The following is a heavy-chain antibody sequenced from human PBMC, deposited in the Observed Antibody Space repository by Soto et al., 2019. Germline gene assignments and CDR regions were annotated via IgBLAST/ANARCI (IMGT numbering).Heavy chain of an antibody. Sequence: PSETLSLTCTVSGGSISSYYWSWIRQPPGKGLEWIGYIYYGGSTNYNPSLKSRVTISVDTSKNQFSLKLSSVTAADTAVYYCARHEGQSWDDAFDIWGQGTMVTVSS. J-gene: IGHJ3*02. CDR3: ARHEGQSWDDAFDI. V-gene: IGHV4-59*08. D-gene: IGHD6-13*01. CDR1: GGSISSYY. CDR2: IYYGGST.